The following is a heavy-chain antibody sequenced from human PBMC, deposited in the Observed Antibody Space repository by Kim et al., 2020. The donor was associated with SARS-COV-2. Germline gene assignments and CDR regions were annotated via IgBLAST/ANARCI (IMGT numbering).Heavy chain of an antibody. D-gene: IGHD5-12*01. J-gene: IGHJ3*02. Sequence: DSGKGRFTISRDNSKNTLYLQMNSLRAEDTAVYYCAKDLVVATTQDAFDIWGQGTIVTVSS. V-gene: IGHV3-23*01. CDR3: AKDLVVATTQDAFDI.